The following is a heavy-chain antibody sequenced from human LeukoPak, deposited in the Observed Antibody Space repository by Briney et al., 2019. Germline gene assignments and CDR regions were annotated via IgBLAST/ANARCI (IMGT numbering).Heavy chain of an antibody. J-gene: IGHJ4*02. CDR1: GFTFSSYG. D-gene: IGHD3-22*01. Sequence: PGGSLRLSCAASGFTFSSYGMHWVRQAPGKGLEWVAFIRYDGSNKYYADSVKGRFTISRDNSKNTLYLQMNSLRFEDTAVYYCARWGGDSSAIRPLVFSGPFDNWGQGTLVTVSS. CDR3: ARWGGDSSAIRPLVFSGPFDN. V-gene: IGHV3-30*02. CDR2: IRYDGSNK.